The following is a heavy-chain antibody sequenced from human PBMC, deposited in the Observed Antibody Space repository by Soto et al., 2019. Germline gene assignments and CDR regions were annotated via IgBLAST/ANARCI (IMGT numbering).Heavy chain of an antibody. V-gene: IGHV3-23*01. D-gene: IGHD2-15*01. CDR2: ISASGAKT. CDR1: GFTFDTYA. Sequence: EVQLLESGGGLVQPGGSLRLSCAASGFTFDTYAMSWVRQAPGKGLEWVSAISASGAKTYYADSVKGRFTISRDNSKHTLYLQMNSLRAEDTAVYHCATLECSGGSCYSGRLVDYFYYYMVVWVKGTTVTVSS. J-gene: IGHJ6*03. CDR3: ATLECSGGSCYSGRLVDYFYYYMVV.